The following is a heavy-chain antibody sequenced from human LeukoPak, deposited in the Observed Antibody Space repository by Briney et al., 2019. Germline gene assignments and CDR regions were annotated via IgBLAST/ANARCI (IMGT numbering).Heavy chain of an antibody. CDR1: GGSISSYY. Sequence: SETLSFTCTVSGGSISSYYWSWIRQPPGKGLEWIGYIYYSGSTNYNPSLKSRVTISVDTSKNQFSLKLSSVTAADTAVYYCARARRHPLDYWGQGTLVTVSS. D-gene: IGHD1-14*01. V-gene: IGHV4-59*01. J-gene: IGHJ4*02. CDR2: IYYSGST. CDR3: ARARRHPLDY.